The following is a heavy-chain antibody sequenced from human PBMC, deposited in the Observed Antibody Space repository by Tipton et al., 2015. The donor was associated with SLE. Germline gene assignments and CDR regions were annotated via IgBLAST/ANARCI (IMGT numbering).Heavy chain of an antibody. CDR2: IYYSGST. Sequence: TLSLTCTVSGGSISSHYWSWIRQPPGKGLEWIGYIYYSGSTNYNPSLKSRVTISVDTSKNQFSLKLSSVTAADTAVYYCARGAEYSSSGGWFDPWGQGTLVTVSS. CDR3: ARGAEYSSSGGWFDP. V-gene: IGHV4-59*11. D-gene: IGHD6-6*01. CDR1: GGSISSHY. J-gene: IGHJ5*02.